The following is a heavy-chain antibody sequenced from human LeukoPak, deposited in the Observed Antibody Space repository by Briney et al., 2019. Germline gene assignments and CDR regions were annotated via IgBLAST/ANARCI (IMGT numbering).Heavy chain of an antibody. CDR3: AKDHSSSWYLIGWFDP. CDR2: ISWNSGSI. J-gene: IGHJ5*02. Sequence: GRSLRLSCAASGFTFDGYAMHWVRQAPGKGLEWVSGISWNSGSIGYADSVKGRFTISRDNAKNSLYLQMNSLRAEDTALYYCAKDHSSSWYLIGWFDPWGQGTLVTVSS. D-gene: IGHD6-13*01. CDR1: GFTFDGYA. V-gene: IGHV3-9*01.